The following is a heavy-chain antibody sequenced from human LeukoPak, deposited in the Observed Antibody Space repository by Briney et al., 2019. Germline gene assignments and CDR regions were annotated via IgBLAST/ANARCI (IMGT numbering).Heavy chain of an antibody. J-gene: IGHJ4*02. V-gene: IGHV4-30-2*01. CDR1: GGSISTGGYS. CDR3: ASNDGYSSTWYLVY. CDR2: IYHSGST. D-gene: IGHD6-13*01. Sequence: PSQTLSLTCAVSGGSISTGGYSCGWVRQPPGKGLEWIGYIYHSGSTYYNPSLKSRVTISVDRSKNQFSLKLSSVTAADTAVYYCASNDGYSSTWYLVYWGQGTLVTVSS.